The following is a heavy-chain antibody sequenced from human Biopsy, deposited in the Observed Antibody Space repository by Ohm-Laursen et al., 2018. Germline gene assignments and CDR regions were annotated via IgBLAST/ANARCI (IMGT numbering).Heavy chain of an antibody. Sequence: SETLSLTCTVSGGSFTGHYWSWIRQPPGQGMGRIGHISCTGYTSYHASLKSRVTLSVSIYRNHFSLRLSSLSAADTAVYYCERGSNDSGGLYFPRWGQGTLLTVSS. J-gene: IGHJ4*02. D-gene: IGHD4-23*01. V-gene: IGHV4-59*11. CDR3: ERGSNDSGGLYFPR. CDR1: GGSFTGHY. CDR2: ISCTGYT.